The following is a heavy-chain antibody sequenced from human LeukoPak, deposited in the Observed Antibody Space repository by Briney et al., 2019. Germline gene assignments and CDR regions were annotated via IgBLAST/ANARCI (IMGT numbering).Heavy chain of an antibody. D-gene: IGHD6-13*01. V-gene: IGHV3-23*01. CDR3: ARERKYSSSWYTVDY. CDR2: ISECGGGR. Sequence: GGSLRLSCAASGFTFSNYALSWVRQAPGKGLEWASAISECGGGRYYADSVKGRFTISRDSSKSTVSLQMNSLRAEDTAIYYCARERKYSSSWYTVDYWGQGTLVTVSS. J-gene: IGHJ4*02. CDR1: GFTFSNYA.